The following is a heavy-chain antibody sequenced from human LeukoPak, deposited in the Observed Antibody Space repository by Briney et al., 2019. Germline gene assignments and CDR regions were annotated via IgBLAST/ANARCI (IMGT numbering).Heavy chain of an antibody. Sequence: GASVKVSCKASGYTFTSYAMHWVRQAPGQRLEWMGWINAGNGNTKYSQKFQGRVTITRDTSASTAYMELSSLRSEDTAVYYCARPAYSSGWMEYFQHWGQGTLVTVSS. J-gene: IGHJ1*01. CDR1: GYTFTSYA. D-gene: IGHD6-25*01. CDR2: INAGNGNT. CDR3: ARPAYSSGWMEYFQH. V-gene: IGHV1-3*01.